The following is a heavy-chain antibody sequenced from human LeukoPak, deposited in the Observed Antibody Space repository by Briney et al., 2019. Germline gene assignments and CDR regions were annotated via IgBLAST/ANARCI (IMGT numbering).Heavy chain of an antibody. CDR1: GYTFTSYG. CDR3: ARDWGDSSGYYYLRFDY. CDR2: ISAYNGNT. V-gene: IGHV1-18*01. J-gene: IGHJ4*02. D-gene: IGHD3-22*01. Sequence: ASVKVSCKASGYTFTSYGVSWVRQAPGQGLEWMGWISAYNGNTNYAQKLQGRVTMTTDTSTSTAYVELRSLRSDDTAVYYCARDWGDSSGYYYLRFDYWGQGTLVTVSS.